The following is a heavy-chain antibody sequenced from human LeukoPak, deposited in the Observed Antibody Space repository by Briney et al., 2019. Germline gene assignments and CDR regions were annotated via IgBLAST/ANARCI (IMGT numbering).Heavy chain of an antibody. V-gene: IGHV3-9*01. J-gene: IGHJ6*02. CDR1: GFTVCSNY. CDR2: ISWNSGSI. D-gene: IGHD2-2*01. CDR3: AKQVVPGYYYYYGMDV. Sequence: GGSLRLSCAASGFTVCSNYMSWVRQAPGKGLEWVSGISWNSGSIGYADSVKGRFTISRDNAKNSQYLQMNSLRAEDTALYYCAKQVVPGYYYYYGMDVWGQGTTVTVSS.